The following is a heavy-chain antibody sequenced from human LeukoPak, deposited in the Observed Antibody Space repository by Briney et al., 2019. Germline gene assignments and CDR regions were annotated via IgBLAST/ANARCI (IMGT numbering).Heavy chain of an antibody. CDR3: ARDLSIAAAGNP. D-gene: IGHD6-13*01. Sequence: SETLSLTCAVYGGSFSGYYWSWIRQPPGKGLEWIGEINHSGSTNYNPSLKSRVTISVDTSKNQFSLKLSSVTAADTAVYYCARDLSIAAAGNPWGQGTLVTVSS. CDR2: INHSGST. V-gene: IGHV4-34*01. J-gene: IGHJ5*02. CDR1: GGSFSGYY.